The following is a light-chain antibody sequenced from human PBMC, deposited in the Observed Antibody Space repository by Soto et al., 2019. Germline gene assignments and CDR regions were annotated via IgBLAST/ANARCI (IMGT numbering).Light chain of an antibody. J-gene: IGKJ4*01. CDR2: DAS. CDR3: QQYGTSTLT. CDR1: QSVKNSY. Sequence: EIVLTQSPGTLSLSPGERATLSCRASQSVKNSYLAWYQQKPGQAPRLLIYDASSRATGIPDRFSGSGSGTDFTLTISRLEPEDFAVYYCQQYGTSTLTFGGGTKVEIK. V-gene: IGKV3-20*01.